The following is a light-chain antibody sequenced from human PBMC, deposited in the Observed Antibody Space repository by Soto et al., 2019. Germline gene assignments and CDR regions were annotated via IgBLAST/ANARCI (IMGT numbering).Light chain of an antibody. CDR2: DAS. V-gene: IGKV1-33*01. J-gene: IGKJ4*01. CDR1: QDISNY. CDR3: QQYDNLPIT. Sequence: DIQMTQSPYSLAASVVDRVTITCQASQDISNYLNWYQQKPGKAPKLLIYDASNLETGVPSRFSGSGSGTDFTFTISSLQPEDIATYYCQQYDNLPITFGGGTKVEIK.